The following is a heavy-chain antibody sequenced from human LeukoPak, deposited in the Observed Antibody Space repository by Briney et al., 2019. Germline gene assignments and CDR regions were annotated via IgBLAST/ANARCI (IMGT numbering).Heavy chain of an antibody. Sequence: GGSLRLSCAASGLTFSNYAMTWVRLAPGKGLEWVSSLSGSGGATWYAGSVKGRFTISREDAKNSLYLQMNSLRAGDTAVYYCAREASGYGVREIDYWGQGTLVTVSS. CDR3: AREASGYGVREIDY. J-gene: IGHJ4*02. D-gene: IGHD2-8*01. CDR2: LSGSGGAT. CDR1: GLTFSNYA. V-gene: IGHV3-23*01.